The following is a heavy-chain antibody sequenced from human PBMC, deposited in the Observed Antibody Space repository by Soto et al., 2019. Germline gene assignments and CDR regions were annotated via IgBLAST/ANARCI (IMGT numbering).Heavy chain of an antibody. CDR2: INGGNGNT. CDR1: GNTVPNYA. CDR3: ARDDSGFSGSHYTDYFNY. D-gene: IGHD1-26*01. Sequence: QVQLVQSGAELKKPGASVKVSCKASGNTVPNYAIHWVRQAPGQRLEWMGWINGGNGNTYYSEHFQGRVTFTRDTSAATVYMQLSSLTTEDTAVYYCARDDSGFSGSHYTDYFNYWGQGALVTVSS. V-gene: IGHV1-3*01. J-gene: IGHJ4*02.